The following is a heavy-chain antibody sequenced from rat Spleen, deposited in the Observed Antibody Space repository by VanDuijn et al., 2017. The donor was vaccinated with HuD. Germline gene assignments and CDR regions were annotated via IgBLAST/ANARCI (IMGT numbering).Heavy chain of an antibody. J-gene: IGHJ3*01. CDR2: ITTGGGNT. CDR1: GFTFSNYY. D-gene: IGHD5-1*01. CDR3: TSSSTGKGFAY. Sequence: EVKLVESGGGLVQPGRSMKLSCVVSGFTFSNYYMAWVRQAPTKGLEWVASITTGGGNTYYRDSVKGRFTISRDNAKSTLYLQMNSLRSEDTATYYCTSSSTGKGFAYWGQGTLVTVSS. V-gene: IGHV5-25*01.